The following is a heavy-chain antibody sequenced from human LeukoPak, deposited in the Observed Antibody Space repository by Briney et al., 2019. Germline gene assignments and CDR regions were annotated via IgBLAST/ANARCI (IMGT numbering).Heavy chain of an antibody. CDR1: GYTFTGYY. CDR3: AGSGIVVVPAAPWEDWFDP. V-gene: IGHV1-2*02. J-gene: IGHJ5*02. D-gene: IGHD2-2*01. CDR2: INPNSGGT. Sequence: EASVKVSCKASGYTFTGYYMHWVRQAPGQGLEWMGGINPNSGGTNYAQKFQGRVTMTRDTSISTAYMELSRLRSDDTAVYYCAGSGIVVVPAAPWEDWFDPWGQGTLVTVSS.